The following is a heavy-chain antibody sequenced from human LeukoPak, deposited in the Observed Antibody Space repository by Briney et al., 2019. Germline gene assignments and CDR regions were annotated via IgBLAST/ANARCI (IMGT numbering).Heavy chain of an antibody. V-gene: IGHV3-21*01. CDR2: ISSSSSYI. J-gene: IGHJ4*02. D-gene: IGHD2-2*02. CDR1: GFTFSSYA. CDR3: ARDQRGYCSSTSCYRNFDY. Sequence: PGGSLRLSCAASGFTFSSYAMSWVRQAPGKGLEWVSSISSSSSYIYYADSVKGRFTISRDNAKNSLYLQMNSLRAEDTAVYYCARDQRGYCSSTSCYRNFDYWGQGTLVTVSS.